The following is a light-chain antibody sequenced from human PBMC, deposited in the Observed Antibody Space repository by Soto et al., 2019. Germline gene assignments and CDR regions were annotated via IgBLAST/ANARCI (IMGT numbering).Light chain of an antibody. CDR1: QSVLYSSNNKNY. Sequence: DIVMTQSPDSLAVSLGERATINCKSSQSVLYSSNNKNYLAWYQQKPGQPPKVLIYWASTRESGVPDRFSGSESGTDFTLTISSLQPDDFATYYCQQYNSYSTFGQGTKVDIK. V-gene: IGKV4-1*01. CDR3: QQYNSYST. J-gene: IGKJ1*01. CDR2: WAS.